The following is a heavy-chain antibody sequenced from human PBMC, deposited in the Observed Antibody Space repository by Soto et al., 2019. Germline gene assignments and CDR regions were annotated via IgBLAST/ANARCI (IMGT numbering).Heavy chain of an antibody. D-gene: IGHD2-21*02. J-gene: IGHJ4*02. CDR3: ARGGGIVVVTAPYDQ. Sequence: ASVKVSCKASGYTFTSYGISWVRQAPGQGLEWMGWISAYNGNTNYAQRFLGRVTMTSDTSTSTVHMELGSLTSEDTAVYYCARGGGIVVVTAPYDQWGQGTLVTVSS. CDR1: GYTFTSYG. V-gene: IGHV1-18*01. CDR2: ISAYNGNT.